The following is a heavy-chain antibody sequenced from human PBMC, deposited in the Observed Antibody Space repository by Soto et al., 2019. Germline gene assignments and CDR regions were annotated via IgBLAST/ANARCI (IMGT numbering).Heavy chain of an antibody. CDR1: GFTFSNAW. V-gene: IGHV3-15*01. CDR2: IKSKTDGGTT. Sequence: GGSLRLSCAASGFTFSNAWMSWVRQAPGKGLEWVGRIKSKTDGGTTDYAAPVKGRFTISRDDSKNTLYLQMNSLKTEDTAVYYCTTLYVANWGAFDIWGQGTMVTVSS. CDR3: TTLYVANWGAFDI. D-gene: IGHD7-27*01. J-gene: IGHJ3*02.